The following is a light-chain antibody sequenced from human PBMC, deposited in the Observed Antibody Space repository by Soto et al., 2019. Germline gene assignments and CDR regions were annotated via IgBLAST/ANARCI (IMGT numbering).Light chain of an antibody. J-gene: IGLJ2*01. Sequence: QSPLTQPPSASGSPGQSVTISCTGTSSDVGGYNYVSSYQQHPGKAPKLMIYEVTKRPSGVPDRFSGSKSGNTASLTVSGLQADDEADYYCSSYPGSNNFFGGGTKLTV. CDR3: SSYPGSNNF. CDR1: SSDVGGYNY. CDR2: EVT. V-gene: IGLV2-8*01.